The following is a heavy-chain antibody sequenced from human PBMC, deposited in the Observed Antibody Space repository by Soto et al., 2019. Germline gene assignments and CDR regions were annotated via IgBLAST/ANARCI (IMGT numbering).Heavy chain of an antibody. J-gene: IGHJ5*02. Sequence: LSLTCTVSGGSISSSSYYWGWIRQPPGKGLEWIGSIYYSGSTYYNPSLKSRVTISVDTSKNQFSLKLSSVTAADTAVYYCAKLHIVPVDWFDPWGQGTLVTVSS. CDR3: AKLHIVPVDWFDP. D-gene: IGHD2-8*02. V-gene: IGHV4-39*01. CDR2: IYYSGST. CDR1: GGSISSSSYY.